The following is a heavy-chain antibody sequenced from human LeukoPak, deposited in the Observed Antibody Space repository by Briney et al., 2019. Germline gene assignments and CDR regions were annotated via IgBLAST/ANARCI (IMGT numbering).Heavy chain of an antibody. CDR1: GFTFSSYA. V-gene: IGHV3-23*01. Sequence: GGSLRLSCAASGFTFSSYAMSWVRQAPGKGLEWVSVISGSGGSTYYADSVKGRFTISRDNSKNTLYLQMNSLRAEDTAVYYCARPGSSGWYLYFQHWGQGTLVTVSS. CDR2: ISGSGGST. J-gene: IGHJ1*01. D-gene: IGHD6-19*01. CDR3: ARPGSSGWYLYFQH.